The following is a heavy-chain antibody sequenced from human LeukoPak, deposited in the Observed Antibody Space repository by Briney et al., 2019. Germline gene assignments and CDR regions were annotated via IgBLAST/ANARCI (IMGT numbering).Heavy chain of an antibody. V-gene: IGHV1-18*04. J-gene: IGHJ4*02. CDR3: ARADYGDYGFDY. CDR1: GYTFTSYG. Sequence: ASVKVSCKASGYTFTSYGISWVRQAPGQGREWMGWISAYNGNTNYAQKLQGRVTMTTDTSTSTAYMELRSLRSDGTAVYYCARADYGDYGFDYWGQGTLVTVSS. D-gene: IGHD4-17*01. CDR2: ISAYNGNT.